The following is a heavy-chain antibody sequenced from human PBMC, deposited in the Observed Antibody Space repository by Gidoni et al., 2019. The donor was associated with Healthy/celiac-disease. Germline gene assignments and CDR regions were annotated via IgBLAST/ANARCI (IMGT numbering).Heavy chain of an antibody. CDR3: ARGGALWFGELSPYYGMDV. D-gene: IGHD3-10*01. CDR2: IKQDGSEK. Sequence: EVQLVESGGGLVQPGGSLRLSCAASGFTFSSYWMSWVRQAPGKGLEWVANIKQDGSEKYYVDSVKGRFTISRDNAKNSLYLQMNSLRAEDTAVYYCARGGALWFGELSPYYGMDVWGQGTTVTVSS. J-gene: IGHJ6*02. V-gene: IGHV3-7*03. CDR1: GFTFSSYW.